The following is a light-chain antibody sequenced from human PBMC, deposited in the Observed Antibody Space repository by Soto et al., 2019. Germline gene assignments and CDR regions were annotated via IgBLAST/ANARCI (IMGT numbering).Light chain of an antibody. J-gene: IGKJ1*01. CDR1: QSVSSMF. CDR3: QQYGSSTWT. V-gene: IGKV3-20*01. Sequence: EIVMTQSPATLSVSPGERATLSCRASQSVSSMFLGWYQQRPGQAPRLLIYGASSRATGIPDRFSGSGSGTDFTLTISRLEPEDFAVYYCQQYGSSTWTFGQGTKVEIK. CDR2: GAS.